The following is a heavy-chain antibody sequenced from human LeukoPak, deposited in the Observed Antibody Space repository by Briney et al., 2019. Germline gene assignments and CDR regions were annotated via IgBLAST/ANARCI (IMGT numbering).Heavy chain of an antibody. Sequence: GGSLRLSCAASGFTFSSYSMHWVRQAPGKGLVWVSRISSNGTTTTYADSVKGRFTISRDNAKNTLYLQMNRLRAADTAAYYCIRVSWKNGNFAHWGQGTLVTVSS. CDR2: ISSNGTTT. J-gene: IGHJ4*02. CDR1: GFTFSSYS. D-gene: IGHD1/OR15-1a*01. CDR3: IRVSWKNGNFAH. V-gene: IGHV3-74*01.